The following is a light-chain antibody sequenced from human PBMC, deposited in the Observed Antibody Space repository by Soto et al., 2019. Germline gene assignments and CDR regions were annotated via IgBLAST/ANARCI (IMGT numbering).Light chain of an antibody. CDR2: IAS. CDR3: QHVNSHPIT. Sequence: TVSPSTLSATLKERATITCRASQGISSNLAWYQQKPGRAPKLLIYIASTWHTGVPARFTGSGSGTEFTLTITCLQPEDFATYYCQHVNSHPITFGPGTRLEIK. V-gene: IGKV1-9*01. J-gene: IGKJ5*01. CDR1: QGISSN.